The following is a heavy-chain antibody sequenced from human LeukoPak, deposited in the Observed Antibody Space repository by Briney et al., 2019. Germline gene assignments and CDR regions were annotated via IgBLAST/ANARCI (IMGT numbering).Heavy chain of an antibody. V-gene: IGHV1-46*01. J-gene: IGHJ3*02. CDR1: GYTFTSYY. CDR3: ARAAESNAFDI. CDR2: INPSGGST. Sequence: ASVKVSCKASGYTFTSYYMRWVRQAPGQGLEWMGIINPSGGSTSYAQKFQGRVTMTRDTSTSTVYMELSSLRSEDTAVYYCARAAESNAFDIWGQGTMVTVSS.